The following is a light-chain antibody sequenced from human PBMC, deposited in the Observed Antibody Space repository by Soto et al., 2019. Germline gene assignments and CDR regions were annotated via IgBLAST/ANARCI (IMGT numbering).Light chain of an antibody. Sequence: EIVMTQSPATLSVSPGERATVPCRASRSVRYNLAWYQQKPGLAPRLLIYDASRRATGIPDRFSGSGSGADFILSISRLEPEDYGVYYCQQYGGSPPTFGQGTKVDI. CDR2: DAS. V-gene: IGKV3D-20*01. CDR3: QQYGGSPPT. J-gene: IGKJ1*01. CDR1: RSVRYN.